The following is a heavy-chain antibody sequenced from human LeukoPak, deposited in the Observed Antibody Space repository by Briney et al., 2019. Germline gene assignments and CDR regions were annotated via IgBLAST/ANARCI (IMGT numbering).Heavy chain of an antibody. D-gene: IGHD3-9*01. CDR1: GFTFNTYW. CDR3: ARVYDILTGYLYYGMDV. CDR2: VHPDGSQK. J-gene: IGHJ6*02. V-gene: IGHV3-7*01. Sequence: GGSLRLSCAASGFTFNTYWMAWVRQAPGRGLEWLTNVHPDGSQKYYVDSVKGRFTISRDNAKNSLYLQMNSLRTEDTAVYYCARVYDILTGYLYYGMDVWGQGTTVTVSS.